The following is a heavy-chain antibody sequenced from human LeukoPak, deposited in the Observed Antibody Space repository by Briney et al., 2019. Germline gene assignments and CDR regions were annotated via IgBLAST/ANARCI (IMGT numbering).Heavy chain of an antibody. V-gene: IGHV4-31*03. Sequence: SQTLSLTCTVSGGSISSGGYYWSWIRQHPGKGLEWIGYIYYSGSTYYNPSLKSRVTISVDTSKNQFSLKLSSVTAADTAVYYCARAPRYGSGSYYNPYFDYWGQGTLVTVSS. CDR2: IYYSGST. D-gene: IGHD3-10*01. CDR3: ARAPRYGSGSYYNPYFDY. J-gene: IGHJ4*02. CDR1: GGSISSGGYY.